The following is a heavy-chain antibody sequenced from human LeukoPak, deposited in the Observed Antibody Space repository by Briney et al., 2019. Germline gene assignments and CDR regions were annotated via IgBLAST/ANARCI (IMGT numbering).Heavy chain of an antibody. CDR1: GFTFSSYA. V-gene: IGHV3-30-3*01. CDR3: ARETEYYDSSGPVFDY. D-gene: IGHD3-22*01. CDR2: ILHDGSNK. Sequence: GGSLRLSCAASGFTFSSYAMHWVRQAPGKGLEWVAGILHDGSNKYYADSVKGRLTISRDNAKNSLYLQMNSLRAEDTAVYYCARETEYYDSSGPVFDYWGQGTLVTVSS. J-gene: IGHJ4*02.